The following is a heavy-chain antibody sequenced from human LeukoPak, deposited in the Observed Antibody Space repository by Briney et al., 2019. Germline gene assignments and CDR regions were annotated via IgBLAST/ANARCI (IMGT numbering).Heavy chain of an antibody. CDR2: INSDALWI. CDR1: GFTFSSYA. D-gene: IGHD4/OR15-4a*01. J-gene: IGHJ5*02. CDR3: ARDAGAGTQRDGWFDP. V-gene: IGHV3-21*01. Sequence: PGGSLRLSCAASGFTFSSYAMHWVRQAPGKGLEWVSSINSDALWIYYADSVRGRFTVSRDNAKNSLYLQMNSLGADDTAVYYCARDAGAGTQRDGWFDPWGQGTLVTVSS.